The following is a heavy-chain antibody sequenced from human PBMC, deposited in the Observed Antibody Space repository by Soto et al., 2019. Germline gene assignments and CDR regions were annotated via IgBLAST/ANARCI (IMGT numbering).Heavy chain of an antibody. CDR2: ISAYNGNT. J-gene: IGHJ6*02. V-gene: IGHV1-18*04. D-gene: IGHD2-2*02. Sequence: RASVKVSCKASGYTFTSYGISWVRQAPGQGLEWMGWISAYNGNTNYAQKLQGRVTMTTDTSTSTAYMELRSLRSDDTAVYYCARVGICSSTSCYKLGYYYYGMDVWGQGTTVTVSS. CDR3: ARVGICSSTSCYKLGYYYYGMDV. CDR1: GYTFTSYG.